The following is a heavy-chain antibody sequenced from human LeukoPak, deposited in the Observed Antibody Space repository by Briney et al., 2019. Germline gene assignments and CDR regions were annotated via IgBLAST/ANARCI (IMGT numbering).Heavy chain of an antibody. D-gene: IGHD2-15*01. CDR2: IKKDGSER. Sequence: GGSLRLSCAAPGFTFSSYWMSWVRQAPGKGLEWVANIKKDGSERYYVDSVKGRFTISRDNAKNSLYLQMNSLRAEDTAVYYCARVGAQYCSGGSCYIDYWGQGTLVTVSS. CDR3: ARVGAQYCSGGSCYIDY. CDR1: GFTFSSYW. V-gene: IGHV3-7*01. J-gene: IGHJ4*02.